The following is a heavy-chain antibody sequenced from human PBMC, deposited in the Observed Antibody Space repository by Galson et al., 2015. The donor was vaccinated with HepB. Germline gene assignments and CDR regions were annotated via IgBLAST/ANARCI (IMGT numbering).Heavy chain of an antibody. V-gene: IGHV3-30*04. Sequence: SLRLSCAASRFTFSSYAMHWVRQAPGKGLEWVAVISYDGSNKRYADSVQGRFTISRDNSENTLYLQMNSLRPEDTAVYYCARDFRFADGTAYYGMDVWGQGTTVIVSS. J-gene: IGHJ6*02. D-gene: IGHD6-13*01. CDR2: ISYDGSNK. CDR1: RFTFSSYA. CDR3: ARDFRFADGTAYYGMDV.